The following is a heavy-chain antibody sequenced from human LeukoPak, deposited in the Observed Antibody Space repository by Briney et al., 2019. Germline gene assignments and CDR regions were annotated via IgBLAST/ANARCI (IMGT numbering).Heavy chain of an antibody. CDR3: AKVSGYCTNGVCFSYY. D-gene: IGHD2-8*01. Sequence: GGSLRLSCAASVFTFSSCAMSWVRQAPGKGLEWVSTITGGGGTTYYADSVKGRFTISRDNSKNTLYLQMNSLRAEDTAVYYCAKVSGYCTNGVCFSYYWGQGTLVTVSS. CDR2: ITGGGGTT. CDR1: VFTFSSCA. V-gene: IGHV3-23*01. J-gene: IGHJ4*02.